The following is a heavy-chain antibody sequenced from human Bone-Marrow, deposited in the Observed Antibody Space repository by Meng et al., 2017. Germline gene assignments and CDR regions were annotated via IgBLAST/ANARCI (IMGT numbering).Heavy chain of an antibody. CDR2: IYYSGST. Sequence: QVQLQESGPGLVKPSKTLSLTCTVSGGSISSGGYYWSWIRQHPGKGLEWIGYIYYSGSTYYNPSLKSRVTISVDTSMNQFSLKLISATAADTAVYYCAREAGRDGYATPNFDHWGQGTLVTVSS. CDR3: AREAGRDGYATPNFDH. D-gene: IGHD5-24*01. CDR1: GGSISSGGYY. J-gene: IGHJ4*02. V-gene: IGHV4-31*03.